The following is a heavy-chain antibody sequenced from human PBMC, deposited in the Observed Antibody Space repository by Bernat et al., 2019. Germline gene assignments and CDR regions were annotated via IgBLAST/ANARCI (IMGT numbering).Heavy chain of an antibody. CDR2: ISAYNGNT. CDR1: GYTFISYG. Sequence: QVQLVQSGAEVKKPGASVKVSCKASGYTFISYGISWVRQAPGQGLEWMGWISAYNGNTNYAQNLQGRVTMTTDTSTSTSYLELRSLRSDDTAVYYCARATYYYDSSGYYYERFDYWGQGTLVTVSS. CDR3: ARATYYYDSSGYYYERFDY. J-gene: IGHJ4*02. V-gene: IGHV1-18*01. D-gene: IGHD3-22*01.